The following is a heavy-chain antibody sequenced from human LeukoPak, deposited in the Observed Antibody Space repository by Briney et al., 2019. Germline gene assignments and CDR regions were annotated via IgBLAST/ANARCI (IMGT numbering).Heavy chain of an antibody. Sequence: GESLKISCKGSGYSFTSYWIGWLRQLPGKGLEWMGIIYPGDSVTRYSPSFQGQVTISADKSISTAYLQWSSLKASDTAMYYCARGTAMAGFDYWGQGTLVTVSS. D-gene: IGHD5-18*01. CDR2: IYPGDSVT. CDR3: ARGTAMAGFDY. V-gene: IGHV5-51*01. J-gene: IGHJ4*02. CDR1: GYSFTSYW.